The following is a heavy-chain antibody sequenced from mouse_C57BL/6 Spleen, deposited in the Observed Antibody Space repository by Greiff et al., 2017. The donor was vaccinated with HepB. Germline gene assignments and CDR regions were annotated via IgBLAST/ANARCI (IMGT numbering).Heavy chain of an antibody. CDR3: ARNYYGSRGMDYFDY. V-gene: IGHV5-4*01. CDR2: ISDGGSYT. CDR1: GFTFSSYA. D-gene: IGHD1-1*01. Sequence: EVQVVESGGGLVKPGGSLKLSCAASGFTFSSYAMSWVRQTPEKRLEWVATISDGGSYTYYPDNVKGRFTISRDNAKNNLYLQMSHLKSEDTAMYYCARNYYGSRGMDYFDYWGQGTTLTVSS. J-gene: IGHJ2*01.